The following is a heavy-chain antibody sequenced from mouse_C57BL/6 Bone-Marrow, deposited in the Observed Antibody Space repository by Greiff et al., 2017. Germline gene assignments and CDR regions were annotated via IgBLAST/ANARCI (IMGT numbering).Heavy chain of an antibody. CDR3: ATRYYGSSVYFDY. D-gene: IGHD1-1*01. CDR2: ISGGGGNT. Sequence: DVTLVESGGGLVKPGGSLKLSCAASGFTFSSYTMSWVRQTPEKRLEWVATISGGGGNTYYPDSVKGRFTISRANAKNTWYLQMSSLRSEATALYYCATRYYGSSVYFDYWGQGTTLTVSS. V-gene: IGHV5-9*01. J-gene: IGHJ2*01. CDR1: GFTFSSYT.